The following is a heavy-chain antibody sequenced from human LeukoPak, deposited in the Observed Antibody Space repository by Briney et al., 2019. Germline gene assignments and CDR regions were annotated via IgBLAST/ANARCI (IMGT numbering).Heavy chain of an antibody. CDR3: ARDRYYYDSSGYPDY. Sequence: GRSLRLSCAASGLTFSNYAMHWVRQAPGQGLEWVAVISYDGSNKYYADSVKGRFTISRDNSKNTLYLQMNSLRAEDTAVYYCARDRYYYDSSGYPDYWGQGTLVTVSS. V-gene: IGHV3-30-3*01. J-gene: IGHJ4*02. CDR2: ISYDGSNK. CDR1: GLTFSNYA. D-gene: IGHD3-22*01.